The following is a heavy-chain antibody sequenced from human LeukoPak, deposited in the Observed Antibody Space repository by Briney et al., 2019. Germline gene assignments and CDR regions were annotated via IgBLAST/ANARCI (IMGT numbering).Heavy chain of an antibody. D-gene: IGHD3-10*01. CDR1: GFTFSNYA. V-gene: IGHV3-23*01. CDR2: FSEGAGST. J-gene: IGHJ3*02. Sequence: GGSLRLSCVASGFTFSNYAMSWVRQAPGKGLEWVSAFSEGAGSTYYADPVKGRFAISRDNFRNTLHLQMNSLRAEDTAVYYCAKVGSGSGSYTDAFDIWGQGTMVTVSS. CDR3: AKVGSGSGSYTDAFDI.